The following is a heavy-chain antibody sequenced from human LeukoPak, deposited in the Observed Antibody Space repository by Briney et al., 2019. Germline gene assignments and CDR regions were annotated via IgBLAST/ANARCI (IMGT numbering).Heavy chain of an antibody. V-gene: IGHV1-2*02. CDR2: INPNSGGT. CDR1: GYTFTGYY. CDR3: ARVVTPLVSVDAFDI. D-gene: IGHD5-18*01. J-gene: IGHJ3*02. Sequence: GASVKVSCKASGYTFTGYYMHWVRQAPGQGLEWMGWINPNSGGTNYAQKFQGRVTMTRDTSISTAYMELSRLRSDDTAVYYCARVVTPLVSVDAFDIWGQGTMVTVSS.